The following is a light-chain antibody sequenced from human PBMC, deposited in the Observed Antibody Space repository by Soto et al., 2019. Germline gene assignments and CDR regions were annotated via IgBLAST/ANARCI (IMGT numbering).Light chain of an antibody. CDR2: DVS. CDR3: SSYTSSSTYV. CDR1: SSDVGGYNY. V-gene: IGLV2-14*01. J-gene: IGLJ1*01. Sequence: QSALTQPASVSGSPGQSITISCTGASSDVGGYNYVSWYQQHPGKAPKLMIYDVSNRPSGVSNRFSGSKSGNTASLTISGLQAEYEADYSCSSYTSSSTYVFGTGTNVTVL.